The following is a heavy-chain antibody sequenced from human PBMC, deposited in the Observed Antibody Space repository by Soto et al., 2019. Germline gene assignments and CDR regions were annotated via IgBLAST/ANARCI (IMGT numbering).Heavy chain of an antibody. D-gene: IGHD3-22*01. Sequence: SETLSLTCAVSGYSINRGYYWGWVRRPPGKGLEWIGSMYRGGSTYYNPSLKSRVPMSVDTSKNQFSLNLSSVTAADTAVYYCARVAFSGSSGYYYYFDYWGQGTLVTVSS. CDR2: MYRGGST. V-gene: IGHV4-38-2*01. CDR3: ARVAFSGSSGYYYYFDY. CDR1: GYSINRGYY. J-gene: IGHJ4*02.